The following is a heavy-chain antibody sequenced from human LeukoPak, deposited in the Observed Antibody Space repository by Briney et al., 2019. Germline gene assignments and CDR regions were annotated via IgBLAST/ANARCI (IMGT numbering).Heavy chain of an antibody. CDR3: ARDGGYFDWPRPRPGKYYFDY. V-gene: IGHV1-18*01. D-gene: IGHD3-9*01. CDR1: GYTFSNYG. Sequence: GASVKVSCKASGYTFSNYGVTWVRQAPGQGLEWMGWISVYTGYPNYAQNFQGRVTMTTDTSTKTAYMELRSLTSDDTAVYFCARDGGYFDWPRPRPGKYYFDYWGQGTLVSV. CDR2: ISVYTGYP. J-gene: IGHJ4*02.